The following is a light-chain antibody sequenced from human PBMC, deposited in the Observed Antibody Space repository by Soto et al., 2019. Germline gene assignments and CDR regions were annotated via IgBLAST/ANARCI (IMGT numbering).Light chain of an antibody. CDR1: QSISNY. J-gene: IGKJ1*01. CDR3: QHSYDTPRA. Sequence: DIQMTQSPSSLSASVGDRVTITCRASQSISNYLNWYQQKPGKAPNLLLHTVSRLQSGVPSRFSVGGAGTHFSPTISRRRPQDFPAYYCQHSYDTPRAVGQGTKV. V-gene: IGKV1-39*01. CDR2: TVS.